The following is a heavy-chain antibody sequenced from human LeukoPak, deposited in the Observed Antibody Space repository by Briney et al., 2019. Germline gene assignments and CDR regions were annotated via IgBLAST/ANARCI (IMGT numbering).Heavy chain of an antibody. J-gene: IGHJ5*02. V-gene: IGHV4-59*08. Sequence: SETLSLTCSVSGGSIRNYYLSWIRQSPGKGLEWIGNVDKRGSTNYNPSFKSRVIVSSDTSRNEFSLKLNSVTAADTAIYYCARGGSSCYGCHDWFDPWGQGTRVTVSS. CDR1: GGSIRNYY. CDR3: ARGGSSCYGCHDWFDP. CDR2: VDKRGST. D-gene: IGHD2-2*01.